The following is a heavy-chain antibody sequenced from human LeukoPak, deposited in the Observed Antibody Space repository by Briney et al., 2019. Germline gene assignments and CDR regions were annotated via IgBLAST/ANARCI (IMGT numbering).Heavy chain of an antibody. D-gene: IGHD6-13*01. CDR2: MNPNSGNT. V-gene: IGHV1-8*01. J-gene: IGHJ4*02. CDR1: GYTFTSYD. Sequence: ASVKVSCKASGYTFTSYDINWVRQATGQGLEWMGWMNPNSGNTGYAQKFQGRVTMTRNTSISTAYMELSRLRSEDTAVYYCARTIAAAGTDFDYWGQGTLVTVSS. CDR3: ARTIAAAGTDFDY.